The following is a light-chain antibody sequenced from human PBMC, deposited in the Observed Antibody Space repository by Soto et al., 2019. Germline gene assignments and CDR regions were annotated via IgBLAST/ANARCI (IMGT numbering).Light chain of an antibody. CDR2: AAS. J-gene: IGKJ1*01. Sequence: ETVMTQSPVTLSVSPGDTATLSCRASQRVSSHLAWYQQRPGQAPRLLIYAASTRATGIPVRFSGSGSETEFTLTIRSLQSEDSALYYCHQYNNWPWTFGQGTKV. CDR3: HQYNNWPWT. V-gene: IGKV3-15*01. CDR1: QRVSSH.